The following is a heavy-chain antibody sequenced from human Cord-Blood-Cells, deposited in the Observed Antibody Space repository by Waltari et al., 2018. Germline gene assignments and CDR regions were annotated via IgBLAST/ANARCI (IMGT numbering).Heavy chain of an antibody. J-gene: IGHJ3*02. CDR2: IYYSGST. D-gene: IGHD3-10*01. V-gene: IGHV4-28*01. CDR1: GYSISSSNW. CDR3: ARSRGFTWGWAFDI. Sequence: QVQLQESGPGLVKPSDTPSLTCAVSGYSISSSNWWGWLRQPPGKGLEWIGYIYYSGSTYYNPSLKSRVTMSVDTSKNQFSLKLSSVTAVDTAVYYCARSRGFTWGWAFDIWGQGTMVTVSS.